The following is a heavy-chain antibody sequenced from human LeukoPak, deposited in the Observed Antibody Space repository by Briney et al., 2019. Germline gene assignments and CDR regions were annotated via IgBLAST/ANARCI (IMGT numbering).Heavy chain of an antibody. Sequence: GGCLRLSCAASGFTFSTYSMTWVRQGPGKGLEWVSSIYPNGGSTFYADSVKGRFTISRDNSKNTLYLQMSSLRTEDTAIYYCTKDVVPDSGWDLDYWGQGTLVTVSS. V-gene: IGHV3-23*01. CDR2: IYPNGGST. J-gene: IGHJ4*02. D-gene: IGHD6-19*01. CDR1: GFTFSTYS. CDR3: TKDVVPDSGWDLDY.